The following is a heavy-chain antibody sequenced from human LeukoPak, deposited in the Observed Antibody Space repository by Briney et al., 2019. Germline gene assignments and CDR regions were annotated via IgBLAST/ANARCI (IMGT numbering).Heavy chain of an antibody. D-gene: IGHD3-10*01. CDR1: GGSFSGYY. CDR3: ARGYTYYGSGSPPGDV. Sequence: SETLSLTCAVYGGSFSGYYWSWTRHPPGRGLEWIAEIDHSGSTHYNPSLKSRVIISVDMSQHQVSLRLNSLTAADTAVYYCARGYTYYGSGSPPGDVWGNGTSVIVSS. CDR2: IDHSGST. V-gene: IGHV4-34*01. J-gene: IGHJ6*04.